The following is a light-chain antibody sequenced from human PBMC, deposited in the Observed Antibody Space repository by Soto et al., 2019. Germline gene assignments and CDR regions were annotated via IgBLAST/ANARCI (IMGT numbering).Light chain of an antibody. V-gene: IGKV3-15*01. CDR1: QSVDIN. CDR3: QQYNNWPIT. J-gene: IGKJ5*01. CDR2: GAS. Sequence: EIVLTHSPGTLSVSPVDRVTLSFSASQSVDINLAWYQQRAGQAPRLLVYGASTRATDMPGRFSGRGSGTEFTLTISSLQPEDFAVYYCQQYNNWPITFGQGTRLEIK.